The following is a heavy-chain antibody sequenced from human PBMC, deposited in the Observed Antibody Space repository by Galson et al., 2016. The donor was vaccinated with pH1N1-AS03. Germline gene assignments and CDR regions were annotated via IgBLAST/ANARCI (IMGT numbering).Heavy chain of an antibody. CDR1: GFTFSAYS. V-gene: IGHV3-48*01. Sequence: SLRLSCAASGFTFSAYSMNWFRQAPGKGLEWVSHISSRSSGKYYAGSVTGRFTVSRDDAENSLYLQMNSLRVEDTAVYFCARDLRAVADPYWGQGTLVTVSS. CDR2: ISSRSSGK. J-gene: IGHJ4*02. CDR3: ARDLRAVADPY. D-gene: IGHD4-23*01.